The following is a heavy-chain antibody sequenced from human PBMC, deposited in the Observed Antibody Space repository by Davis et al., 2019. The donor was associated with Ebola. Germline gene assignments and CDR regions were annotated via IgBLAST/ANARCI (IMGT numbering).Heavy chain of an antibody. J-gene: IGHJ4*02. CDR3: ARVIPHTGTYQKYYFDY. V-gene: IGHV4-31*03. Sequence: LRLSCSVSGVSISSGAYCWSWIRQHPGKGLEYIGYIYYSGTTYYNPSLKSRVAISIDTSKNQISLKLTSVTAADTAVYYCARVIPHTGTYQKYYFDYWGQGNLVTVSS. CDR1: GVSISSGAYC. D-gene: IGHD1-26*01. CDR2: IYYSGTT.